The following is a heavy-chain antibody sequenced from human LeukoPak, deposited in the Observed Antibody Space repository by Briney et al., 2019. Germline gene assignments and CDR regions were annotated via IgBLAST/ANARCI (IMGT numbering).Heavy chain of an antibody. CDR2: IRGSGGIT. CDR3: AKDWQSWSQGYFDY. J-gene: IGHJ4*02. Sequence: GGSLRLSCAPSGFTLSSYAMSWVRQAPGKGQEWGSAIRGSGGITFYADSVKGRFTISRDNSKNTLYLQMNSLRAEDTAAYYCAKDWQSWSQGYFDYWGRGTLVTVSS. CDR1: GFTLSSYA. V-gene: IGHV3-23*01. D-gene: IGHD2-8*01.